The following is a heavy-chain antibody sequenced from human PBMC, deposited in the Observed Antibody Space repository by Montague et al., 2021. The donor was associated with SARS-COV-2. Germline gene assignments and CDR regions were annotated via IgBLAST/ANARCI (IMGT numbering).Heavy chain of an antibody. CDR2: MYYTGHT. J-gene: IGHJ4*02. CDR1: GASVASGNFD. Sequence: SETLSLTCTVSGASVASGNFDWSWIRPPPGKGLEWIGYMYYTGHTNYNPSLESRVTMPVDPSKNPFSLTLTSVTATDTAVYYCARSRANVPSRPGFDYWGQGALVTVSS. CDR3: ARSRANVPSRPGFDY. V-gene: IGHV4-61*01. D-gene: IGHD6-6*01.